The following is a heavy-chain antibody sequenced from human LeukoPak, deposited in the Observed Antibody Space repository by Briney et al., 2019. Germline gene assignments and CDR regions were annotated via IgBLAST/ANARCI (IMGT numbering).Heavy chain of an antibody. CDR3: ASAYYDFWSGYYNDY. J-gene: IGHJ4*02. V-gene: IGHV5-51*01. CDR1: GYSFTSYW. CDR2: IYPGDSDT. D-gene: IGHD3-3*01. Sequence: GESLKISCKGSGYSFTSYWIGWVRQMPGKGLEWMGIIYPGDSDTRYSPSFQGQVTISADKSISTAYLQWSGLKASDTAMYYCASAYYDFWSGYYNDYWGQGTLVTVSS.